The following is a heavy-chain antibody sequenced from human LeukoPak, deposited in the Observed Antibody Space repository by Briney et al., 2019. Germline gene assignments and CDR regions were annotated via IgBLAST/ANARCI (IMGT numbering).Heavy chain of an antibody. Sequence: GGSLRLSCAASGFTFSSYAMSWVRQAPGKGLEWVSAISGSGGSTYYADSVKGRFTISRDNSKNTLYLQMNSLRAEDTAVYYCAKISDFWSGYFDDYWGQGTLVTVSS. CDR2: ISGSGGST. CDR1: GFTFSSYA. V-gene: IGHV3-23*01. J-gene: IGHJ4*02. CDR3: AKISDFWSGYFDDY. D-gene: IGHD3-3*01.